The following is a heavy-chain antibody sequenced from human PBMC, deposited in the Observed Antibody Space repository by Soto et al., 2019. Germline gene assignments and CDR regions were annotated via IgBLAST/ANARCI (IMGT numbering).Heavy chain of an antibody. D-gene: IGHD3-10*01. J-gene: IGHJ4*02. CDR3: TRLISAAHDY. Sequence: EVLLVESGGGMVQPGGSLKLSCAASGFVFKDSSIHWVRQASEKGLEWVGRIRDRAYSYATAYAESVKGRFTISRDDSNNTAYLQMSGLKTEDTAIYYCTRLISAAHDYWGQGTLVTVSS. V-gene: IGHV3-73*01. CDR2: IRDRAYSYAT. CDR1: GFVFKDSS.